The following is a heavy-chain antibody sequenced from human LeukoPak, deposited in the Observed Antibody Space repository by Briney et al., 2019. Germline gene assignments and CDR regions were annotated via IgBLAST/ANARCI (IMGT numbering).Heavy chain of an antibody. V-gene: IGHV3-15*01. CDR1: GFTFSNAW. Sequence: GSLRLSCAASGFTFSNAWMTWVRQAPGQGLEWVGRIKSTNDGATTDYAATVKGRFIISRDDSKRMLYLQMNSLKTEDTAMYYCALEFGQATDYWGQGTLVTVSA. D-gene: IGHD3-3*01. CDR2: IKSTNDGATT. J-gene: IGHJ4*02. CDR3: ALEFGQATDY.